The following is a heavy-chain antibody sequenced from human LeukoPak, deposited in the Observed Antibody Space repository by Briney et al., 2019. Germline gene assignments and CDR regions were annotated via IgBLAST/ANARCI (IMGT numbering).Heavy chain of an antibody. V-gene: IGHV1-69*01. CDR2: IIPIFVTA. CDR1: GGTFSSYD. D-gene: IGHD5-12*01. CDR3: ARRIVATDGENYYSGDV. J-gene: IGHJ6*01. Sequence: AVKVSCKASGGTFSSYDISWARQAPGQGLEWMGGIIPIFVTANYAQKLQRRVTITADQSMSTAHMELSRLRSEDTAVYYWARRIVATDGENYYSGDVCGKGNTGTVSS.